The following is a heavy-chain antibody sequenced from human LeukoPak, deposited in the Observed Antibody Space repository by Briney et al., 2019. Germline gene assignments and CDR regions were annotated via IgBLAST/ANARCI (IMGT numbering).Heavy chain of an antibody. CDR1: DDSFSSHY. CDR2: IYYSGTT. CDR3: ARFKQLGRSFDS. Sequence: PSETLSLTCAVSDDSFSSHYWTWIRQPPGKGLEWIGNIYYSGTTYYNPSLKSRVTISVDTSKNQFSLTLNSVTAADTAVYFCARFKQLGRSFDSWGLGSLVTVSS. D-gene: IGHD1-1*01. J-gene: IGHJ4*02. V-gene: IGHV4-59*08.